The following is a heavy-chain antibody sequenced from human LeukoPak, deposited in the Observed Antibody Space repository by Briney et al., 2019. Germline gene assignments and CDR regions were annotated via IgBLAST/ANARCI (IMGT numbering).Heavy chain of an antibody. D-gene: IGHD3-10*01. CDR2: IYHSGST. V-gene: IGHV4-4*02. CDR3: ARDVVYGSGHFDY. CDR1: GGSISSSNW. J-gene: IGHJ4*02. Sequence: LRETLSLTCAVSGGSISSSNWWSWVRQPPGKGLEWIGEIYHSGSTNYSPSLKSRVTISVDKSKNQFPLKLSSVTAADTAVYYCARDVVYGSGHFDYWGQGTLVTVSS.